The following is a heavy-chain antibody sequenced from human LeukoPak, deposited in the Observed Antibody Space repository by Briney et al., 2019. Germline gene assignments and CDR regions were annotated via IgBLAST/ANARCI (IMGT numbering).Heavy chain of an antibody. CDR2: IYPGDSDT. Sequence: GESLKISCKGSGYSFTNYWIGWVRQMPGKGLEWMGIIYPGDSDTRYSPSFQGQVTISADKSISTAYLQWSSLKASDTAMYYCARHVGTDDSSGYYYYPTPDYWGQGTLVTVSS. D-gene: IGHD3-22*01. J-gene: IGHJ4*02. CDR3: ARHVGTDDSSGYYYYPTPDY. CDR1: GYSFTNYW. V-gene: IGHV5-51*01.